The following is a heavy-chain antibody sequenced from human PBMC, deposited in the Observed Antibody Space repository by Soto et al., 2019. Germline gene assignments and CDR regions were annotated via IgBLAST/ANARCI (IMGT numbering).Heavy chain of an antibody. V-gene: IGHV3-30*18. CDR2: IPYDGSYK. CDR3: AKEGSVVATTPDFDY. J-gene: IGHJ4*02. CDR1: GFTFSSYG. D-gene: IGHD5-12*01. Sequence: QVQLVESGGGVVQPGRSLRLSCAASGFTFSSYGMHWVRQAPGKGLEWVAVIPYDGSYKYYADSMKGRVTISRDNSKNTLYVQMNSLRAEDTAVYYCAKEGSVVATTPDFDYWGQGTLVTVSS.